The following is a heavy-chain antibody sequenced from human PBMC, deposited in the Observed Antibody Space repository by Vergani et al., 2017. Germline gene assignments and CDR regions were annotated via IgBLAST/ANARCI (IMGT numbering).Heavy chain of an antibody. CDR2: ISSSGSTI. CDR1: GFTFSSYE. CDR3: ARKLPMGYDGSGSYWGGDAFDI. J-gene: IGHJ3*02. Sequence: EVQLVESGGGLVQPGGSLRLSCAASGFTFSSYEMNWVRQAPGKGLEWVSYISSSGSTIYYADSVKGRITISRDNAKNSLYLKMKSLRAEDTAVYYCARKLPMGYDGSGSYWGGDAFDIWGQGTMVTVSS. D-gene: IGHD3-10*01. V-gene: IGHV3-48*03.